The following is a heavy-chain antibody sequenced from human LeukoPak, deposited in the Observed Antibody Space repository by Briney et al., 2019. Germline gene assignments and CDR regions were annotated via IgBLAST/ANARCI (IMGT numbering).Heavy chain of an antibody. Sequence: PGGSLRLSCSASGFTFSSFAMHWVRQAPGKGLEHVSVITGNGDNTYYADSVRGKFTISRDNSKNTLYLQMNSLRAEDTAVYYCASILRSSSGYYFDYWGQGTLVTVSS. CDR3: ASILRSSSGYYFDY. D-gene: IGHD3-10*01. CDR1: GFTFSSFA. J-gene: IGHJ4*02. CDR2: ITGNGDNT. V-gene: IGHV3-64*04.